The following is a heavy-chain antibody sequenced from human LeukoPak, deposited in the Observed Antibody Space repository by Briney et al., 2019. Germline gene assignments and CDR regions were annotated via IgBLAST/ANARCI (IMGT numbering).Heavy chain of an antibody. CDR2: INHSGNT. Sequence: PADTLSLTCAVYGGSFSGYYWRWIRNPPGKGREGIGEINHSGNTNYNPPLKSQITISVDMPKNQFSLKLSSVTAGDTAVCYCACFGELCYWGRGTLVTVS. D-gene: IGHD3-16*01. CDR1: GGSFSGYY. V-gene: IGHV4-34*01. CDR3: ACFGELCY. J-gene: IGHJ4*02.